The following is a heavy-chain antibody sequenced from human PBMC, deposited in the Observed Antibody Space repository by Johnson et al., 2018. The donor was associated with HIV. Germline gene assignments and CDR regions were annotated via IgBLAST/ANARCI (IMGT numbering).Heavy chain of an antibody. D-gene: IGHD4-23*01. CDR2: IRYDGRNE. CDR3: VRDRGTVVSWSDAFDV. CDR1: GFTFSDYY. V-gene: IGHV3-30*02. J-gene: IGHJ3*01. Sequence: QAQLVESGGGLVKPGGSLRLSCAASGFTFSDYYMSWIRQAPGKGLEWVAFIRYDGRNEYYADSVRGRFTISRDNSKNTLYLQMNGLGGEDSAVYYCVRDRGTVVSWSDAFDVWGQGTVVTVSS.